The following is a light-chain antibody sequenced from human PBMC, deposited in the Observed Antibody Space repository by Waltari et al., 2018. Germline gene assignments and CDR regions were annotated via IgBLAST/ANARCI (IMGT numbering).Light chain of an antibody. CDR3: HHYGGSLPNT. CDR2: AAS. J-gene: IGKJ2*01. Sequence: EIVLPQSPGSLSLSPGERATLSCRASQSVDNTYLAWYQKKPGQAPRLLIFAASSRATGIPDRFSGGGSGTDFTLTISRLEPEDFAVYYCHHYGGSLPNTFGQGTKLEIK. CDR1: QSVDNTY. V-gene: IGKV3-20*01.